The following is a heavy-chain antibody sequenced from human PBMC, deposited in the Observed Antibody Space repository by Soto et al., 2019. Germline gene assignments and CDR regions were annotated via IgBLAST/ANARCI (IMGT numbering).Heavy chain of an antibody. Sequence: NPSETLSLTCTVSGGSISSGGYYWSWIRQHPGKGLEWIGYIYYSGSTYYNPSLKSRVTISVDTSKNQFSLKLSSVTAADTAVYYCARVYSSSSYYYYYGMDVWGQGTTVTVSS. D-gene: IGHD6-6*01. CDR3: ARVYSSSSYYYYYGMDV. V-gene: IGHV4-31*03. J-gene: IGHJ6*02. CDR1: GGSISSGGYY. CDR2: IYYSGST.